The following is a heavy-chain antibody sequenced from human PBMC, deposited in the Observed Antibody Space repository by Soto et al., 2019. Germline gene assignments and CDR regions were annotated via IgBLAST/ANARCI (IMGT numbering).Heavy chain of an antibody. Sequence: GSLRLSCAASRFTVSSNYMSWVRQAPGKGLEWVSVIYSGGSAYYADSVKGRFTISRDNSKNTLYLQMNSLGAEDTAVYYCARDKARYYYGSGSSTLFHYWGQGTLVTVSS. CDR1: RFTVSSNY. J-gene: IGHJ4*02. CDR3: ARDKARYYYGSGSSTLFHY. CDR2: IYSGGSA. V-gene: IGHV3-66*01. D-gene: IGHD3-10*01.